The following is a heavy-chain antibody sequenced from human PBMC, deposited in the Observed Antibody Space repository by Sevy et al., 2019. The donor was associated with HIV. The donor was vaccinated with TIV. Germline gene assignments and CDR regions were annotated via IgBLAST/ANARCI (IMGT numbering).Heavy chain of an antibody. V-gene: IGHV3-21*01. J-gene: IGHJ6*02. D-gene: IGHD2-15*01. CDR2: ISSSSSYI. Sequence: GGSLRLSCAASGFTFSSYSMNWVRQAPGKGLEWVSSISSSSSYIYYADSVKGRFTISRDNAKNSLYLQMNSLRAEDTAVYYCARDVTGYCSGGSCYSGGGGMDVWGQGTTVTVSS. CDR1: GFTFSSYS. CDR3: ARDVTGYCSGGSCYSGGGGMDV.